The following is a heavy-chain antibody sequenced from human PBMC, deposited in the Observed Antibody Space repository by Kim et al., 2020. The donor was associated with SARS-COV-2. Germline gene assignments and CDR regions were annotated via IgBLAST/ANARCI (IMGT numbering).Heavy chain of an antibody. CDR2: IWYDGSNK. CDR1: GFTFSSYG. Sequence: GGSLRLSCAASGFTFSSYGMPWVRQAPGKGLEWVAVIWYDGSNKYYADSVKGRFTISRDNSKNSLYLQMNSLRAEDTAVYYCAREYYSWHQLAWFDPSGQRALGTLSS. D-gene: IGHD6-13*01. CDR3: AREYYSWHQLAWFDP. J-gene: IGHJ5*02. V-gene: IGHV3-33*01.